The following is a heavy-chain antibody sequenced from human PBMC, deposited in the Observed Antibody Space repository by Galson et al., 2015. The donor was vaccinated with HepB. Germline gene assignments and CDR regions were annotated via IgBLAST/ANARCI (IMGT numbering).Heavy chain of an antibody. CDR3: ARTGARFGPGSFSWDF. CDR2: INGGNDIT. D-gene: IGHD3-10*01. V-gene: IGHV1-3*01. Sequence: SVKVSCKASGYAFNVYDIHWLRQAPGQRLEWMGWINGGNDITRYSQKFQGRVTFSKETSASTAYMELSSLGSEDTAIYYCARTGARFGPGSFSWDFWGQGTLVTVSA. CDR1: GYAFNVYD. J-gene: IGHJ4*02.